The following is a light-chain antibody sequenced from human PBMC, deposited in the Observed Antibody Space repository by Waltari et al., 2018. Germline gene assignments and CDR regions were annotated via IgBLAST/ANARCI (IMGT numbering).Light chain of an antibody. Sequence: DIQMTQSSSSLSASVGDRVTITCRASPSIATYLSWYQQKPGKAPKFLIYAASGLQSGVPSRFSGSGSGTDFTLTISSLQPEDFATYYCQQSYSMFALTFGGGTKVEIK. CDR2: AAS. J-gene: IGKJ4*01. V-gene: IGKV1-39*01. CDR1: PSIATY. CDR3: QQSYSMFALT.